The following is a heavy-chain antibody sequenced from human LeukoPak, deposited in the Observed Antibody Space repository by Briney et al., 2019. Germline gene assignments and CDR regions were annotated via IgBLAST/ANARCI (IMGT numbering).Heavy chain of an antibody. D-gene: IGHD6-19*01. CDR1: GFTFSSYG. V-gene: IGHV3-33*01. Sequence: GRSPRLSCAASGFTFSSYGMHWVRQAPGKGLEWVAVIWYDGSNKYYADSVKGRFTISRDNSKNTLYLQMNSLRAEDTAVYYCARPRGSSGPPNYWGQGTLVTVSS. CDR3: ARPRGSSGPPNY. J-gene: IGHJ4*02. CDR2: IWYDGSNK.